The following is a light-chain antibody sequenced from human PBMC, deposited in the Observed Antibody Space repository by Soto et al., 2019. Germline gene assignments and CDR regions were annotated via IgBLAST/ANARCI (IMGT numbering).Light chain of an antibody. V-gene: IGKV3-11*01. J-gene: IGKJ4*01. CDR2: DAS. Sequence: EIVLTQSPATLSFSPGERATLSCRASQSVSSYLAWYQQKPGQAPRLLIYDASNRATGIPARFSGSGSGTDFSLTISRLVPKAFEVYYSHQHSILPRLTSGGGTKVEIK. CDR1: QSVSSY. CDR3: HQHSILPRLT.